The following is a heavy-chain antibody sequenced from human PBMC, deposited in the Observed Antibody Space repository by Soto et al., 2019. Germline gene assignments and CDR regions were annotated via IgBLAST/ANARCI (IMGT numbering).Heavy chain of an antibody. D-gene: IGHD2-15*01. J-gene: IGHJ6*02. V-gene: IGHV4-30-4*01. CDR2: IYYSGST. Sequence: SETLSLTCTVSGGSISSGDYYWSWIRQPPGKGLEWIGYIYYSGSTYYNPSLKSRVTISVDTSKNQFSLKLSSVTAADTAVYYCARTPDVVVVAARPYYYGMDVWGQGTTVTVSS. CDR3: ARTPDVVVVAARPYYYGMDV. CDR1: GGSISSGDYY.